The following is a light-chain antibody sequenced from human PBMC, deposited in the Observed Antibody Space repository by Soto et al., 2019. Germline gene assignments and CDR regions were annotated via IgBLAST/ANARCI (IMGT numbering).Light chain of an antibody. V-gene: IGLV2-8*01. J-gene: IGLJ2*01. CDR3: SSFAVSPVV. CDR1: GIDDYDYNN. Sequence: QSALTQPPSASGSPGQSVTIPCTGTGIDDYDYNNVSWYQQHPGKVPKLIIYEVNKRPTGVPDRFSGYKSGSTASLTVSGLQAEDEADYYCSSFAVSPVVFGGGTKLTVL. CDR2: EVN.